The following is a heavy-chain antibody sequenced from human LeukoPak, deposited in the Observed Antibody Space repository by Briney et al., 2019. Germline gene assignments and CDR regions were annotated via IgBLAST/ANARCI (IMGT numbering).Heavy chain of an antibody. CDR2: MNPNSGNT. V-gene: IGHV1-8*01. CDR3: ARGSYGGNTRFYY. CDR1: GYTFTSYD. D-gene: IGHD4-23*01. Sequence: GASVTVSCKASGYTFTSYDINWVRQAPGQGVEGMGWMNPNSGNTGYAQKFQGRATMTRNTYISTAYMELSSLRSEDTAVYYCARGSYGGNTRFYYWGQGTLVTVSS. J-gene: IGHJ4*02.